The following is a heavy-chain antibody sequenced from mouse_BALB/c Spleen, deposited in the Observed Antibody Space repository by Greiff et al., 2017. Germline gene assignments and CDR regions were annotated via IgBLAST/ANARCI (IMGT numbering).Heavy chain of an antibody. CDR1: GFTFSSYA. CDR2: ISSGGST. CDR3: ARPSATSPWFAY. D-gene: IGHD1-2*01. V-gene: IGHV5-6-5*01. Sequence: EVKLVESGGGLVKPGVSLKLSCAASGFTFSSYAMSWVRQTPEKRLEWVASISSGGSTYYPDSVKGRFTISRDNARNILYLQMSSLRSEDTAMYYCARPSATSPWFAYWGQGTLVTVSA. J-gene: IGHJ3*01.